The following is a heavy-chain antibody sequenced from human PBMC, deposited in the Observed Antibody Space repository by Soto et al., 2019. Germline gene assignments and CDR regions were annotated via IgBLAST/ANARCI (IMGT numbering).Heavy chain of an antibody. Sequence: QAQLVESGGGVVQPGRSLRLSCAASGFTFNNYAMHWVRQAPGKGLERVAVISNDGSNEYYPDSGKGRFTLARDNSKNTLDLEMNSLRAEDTAVYHCARDSRSSGKGAFDIWGQGTMVTVSS. J-gene: IGHJ3*02. CDR2: ISNDGSNE. V-gene: IGHV3-30*03. CDR1: GFTFNNYA. CDR3: ARDSRSSGKGAFDI. D-gene: IGHD3-10*01.